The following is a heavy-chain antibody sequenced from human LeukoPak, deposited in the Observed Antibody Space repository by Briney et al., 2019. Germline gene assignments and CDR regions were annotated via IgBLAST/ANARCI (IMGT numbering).Heavy chain of an antibody. CDR3: ARFPDYYDSSGQLDY. V-gene: IGHV3-7*01. Sequence: PGGSLRLSCAASGFTFSRYWMSWVRQAPGKGLEWVANIKQDGREKYYVDSVKGRFTISRDNAKNSLYLQMNSLRAEDTAVYYCARFPDYYDSSGQLDYWGQGTLVTVSS. CDR2: IKQDGREK. CDR1: GFTFSRYW. D-gene: IGHD3-22*01. J-gene: IGHJ4*02.